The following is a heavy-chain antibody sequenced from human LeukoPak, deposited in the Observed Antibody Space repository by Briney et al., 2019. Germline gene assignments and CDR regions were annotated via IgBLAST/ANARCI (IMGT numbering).Heavy chain of an antibody. CDR1: GGSISSYY. D-gene: IGHD6-19*01. J-gene: IGHJ4*02. Sequence: SSETLSLTCAVSGGSISSYYWSWIRQPPGQGLEWIGYIHYTGSTNYNPSLKSRVTISVDTSKNQFSLKLTSVTAADTAVYYCAKALYSRDWSHFDFRGQGTLVTVSS. V-gene: IGHV4-59*01. CDR2: IHYTGST. CDR3: AKALYSRDWSHFDF.